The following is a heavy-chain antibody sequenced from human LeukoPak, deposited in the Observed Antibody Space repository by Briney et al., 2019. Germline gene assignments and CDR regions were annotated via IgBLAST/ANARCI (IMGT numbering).Heavy chain of an antibody. V-gene: IGHV4-38-2*01. CDR1: GYSISSGYY. D-gene: IGHD3-22*01. CDR2: IYHSGST. CDR3: AGQDDSSGYSY. J-gene: IGHJ4*02. Sequence: SETLSLTCAVSGYSISSGYYWGWIRQPPGKGLEWIGSIYHSGSTYYNPSLKSRVTISVDTSKNQFSLKLSSVTAADTAVYYCAGQDDSSGYSYWGQGTLVTVSS.